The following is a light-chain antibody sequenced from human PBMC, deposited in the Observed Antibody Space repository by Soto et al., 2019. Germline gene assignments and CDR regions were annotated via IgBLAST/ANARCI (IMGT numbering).Light chain of an antibody. CDR2: DTN. V-gene: IGLV7-46*01. J-gene: IGLJ2*01. CDR1: TGTVTSGHY. CDR3: LLSYSGARGV. Sequence: QTVVTQEPSLTVSPGGTVTLTCGSSTGTVTSGHYPFWFQQKAGQAPRTLIYDTNKRHSWTPARFSGSLLGGKAALTLSTAPPEDEADYYCLLSYSGARGVFGGGTKLTVL.